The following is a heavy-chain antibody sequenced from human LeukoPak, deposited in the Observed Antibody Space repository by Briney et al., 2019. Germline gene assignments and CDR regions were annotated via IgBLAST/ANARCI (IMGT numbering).Heavy chain of an antibody. CDR1: GGSLSGYY. CDR3: ARKYYFYMDV. J-gene: IGHJ6*03. V-gene: IGHV4-34*01. Sequence: KTSETLSLTCAVYGGSLSGYYWSWIRQPPGKVLEWIGEISHSGNTYYMPSLKSRVTISLDTSKNHFSLKLTSVTAADTALYYCARKYYFYMDVWGKGPPVTVSS. CDR2: ISHSGNT.